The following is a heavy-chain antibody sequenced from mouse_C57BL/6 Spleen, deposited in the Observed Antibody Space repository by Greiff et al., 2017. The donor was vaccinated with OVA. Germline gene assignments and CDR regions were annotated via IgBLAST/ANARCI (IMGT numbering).Heavy chain of an antibody. CDR3: ARINYSNPYYFDY. CDR2: IYPRSGNT. Sequence: QVQLQQSGAELARPGASVKLSCKASGYTFTSYGISWVKQRTGQGLEWIGEIYPRSGNTYYNEKFKGKATLTADKSSSTAYMELRSLTSEDSAVYFCARINYSNPYYFDYWGQGTTLTVSS. J-gene: IGHJ2*01. CDR1: GYTFTSYG. D-gene: IGHD2-5*01. V-gene: IGHV1-81*01.